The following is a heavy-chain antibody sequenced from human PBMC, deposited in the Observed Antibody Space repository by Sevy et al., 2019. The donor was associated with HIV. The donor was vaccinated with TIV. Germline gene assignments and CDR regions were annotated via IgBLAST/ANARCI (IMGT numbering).Heavy chain of an antibody. V-gene: IGHV3-30-3*01. D-gene: IGHD2-15*01. J-gene: IGHJ6*02. CDR3: ARELEGLRVVVAATAYYYYGMDV. CDR2: ISYDGSNK. Sequence: GGSLRLSCAASGFTSSSYAMHWVRQAPGKGLEWVAVISYDGSNKYYADSVKGRFTISRDNSKNTLYLQMNSLRAEDTAVYYCARELEGLRVVVAATAYYYYGMDVWGQGTTVTVSS. CDR1: GFTSSSYA.